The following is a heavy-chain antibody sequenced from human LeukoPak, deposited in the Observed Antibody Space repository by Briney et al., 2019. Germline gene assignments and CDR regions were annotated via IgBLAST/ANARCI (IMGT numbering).Heavy chain of an antibody. CDR3: ARSPRPNRGYYYYYMDV. V-gene: IGHV1-18*01. Sequence: ASVKVSCKASGYTFTSYGISWVRQAPGQGLEWMGWISAYNGNTNYAQKLQGRVTMTTDTSTNTAYMELRSLRSDDTAVYYCARSPRPNRGYYYYYMDVWGKGTTVTVSS. CDR1: GYTFTSYG. J-gene: IGHJ6*03. D-gene: IGHD7-27*01. CDR2: ISAYNGNT.